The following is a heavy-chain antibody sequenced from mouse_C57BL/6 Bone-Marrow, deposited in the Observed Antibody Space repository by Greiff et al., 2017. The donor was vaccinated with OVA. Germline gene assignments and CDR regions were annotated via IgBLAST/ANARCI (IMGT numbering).Heavy chain of an antibody. CDR2: IDPENGDT. V-gene: IGHV14-4*01. CDR1: GFNIKDYY. J-gene: IGHJ2*01. Sequence: VQLQQSGAELVRPGASVKLSRTASGFNIKDYYMHWVKERPEQGLEWIGWIDPENGDTEYASKFQGKATITADTSSKTVYLHLSSLTSEDTAVYYCTTYRYWGQGTTLTVSS. CDR3: TTYRY.